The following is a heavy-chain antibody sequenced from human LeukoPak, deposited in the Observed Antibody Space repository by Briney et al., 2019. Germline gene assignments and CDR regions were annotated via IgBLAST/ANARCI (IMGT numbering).Heavy chain of an antibody. CDR3: ARKAQYNGHYPLDY. D-gene: IGHD1-7*01. Sequence: GGPLRLSCAASGFTFTSYSMSWVRQAPGKGLEWVSGTSDRGDYTYYADSVKGRFTISRDSSKNTLFLQMSSLRAEDTALYFCARKAQYNGHYPLDYWGQGTLVTVSS. CDR2: TSDRGDYT. CDR1: GFTFTSYS. J-gene: IGHJ4*02. V-gene: IGHV3-23*01.